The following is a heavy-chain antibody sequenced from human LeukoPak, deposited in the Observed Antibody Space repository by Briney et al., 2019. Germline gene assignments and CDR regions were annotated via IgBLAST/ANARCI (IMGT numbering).Heavy chain of an antibody. D-gene: IGHD1-26*01. J-gene: IGHJ4*02. CDR1: GGSISIYY. CDR3: VRDRELYY. V-gene: IGHV4-59*01. Sequence: PSETLSLTCTVSGGSISIYYWSWIRQPPGKGLEWIGYVYNSGSTDYNPSLKSRVTISADTSKNRFSLKVNSVTASDTAVYYCVRDRELYYWGQGILVTVSS. CDR2: VYNSGST.